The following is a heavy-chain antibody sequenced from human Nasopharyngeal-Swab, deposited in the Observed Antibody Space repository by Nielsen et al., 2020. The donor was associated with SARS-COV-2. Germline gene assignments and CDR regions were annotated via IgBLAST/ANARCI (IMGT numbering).Heavy chain of an antibody. CDR2: IYHGGNT. CDR1: GGSIRSSNW. CDR3: ARAQRGLAATIFYDYMDV. D-gene: IGHD6-25*01. V-gene: IGHV4-4*02. J-gene: IGHJ6*03. Sequence: SETLSLTCDVSGGSIRSSNWWTWVRQPPGKGLEWIGEIYHGGNTNYTPSLKSGVSISVDKSKNQFFLKSTSVTATDTAVYYCARAQRGLAATIFYDYMDVWGKGTTVTVSS.